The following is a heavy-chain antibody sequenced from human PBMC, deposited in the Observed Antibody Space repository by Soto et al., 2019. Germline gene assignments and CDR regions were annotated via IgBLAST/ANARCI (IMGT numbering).Heavy chain of an antibody. Sequence: SETLSLTCTVSGGSISSGYYYWSWIRQPPGKGLEWIGYIYYSGSTYYNPSLKSRVTISVDTSKNQFSLKLSSVTAADSAVYYCARGQDIVIMVYAEKWFDPWGQGTLVTVSS. CDR1: GGSISSGYYY. V-gene: IGHV4-30-4*01. CDR2: IYYSGST. D-gene: IGHD2-8*01. J-gene: IGHJ5*02. CDR3: ARGQDIVIMVYAEKWFDP.